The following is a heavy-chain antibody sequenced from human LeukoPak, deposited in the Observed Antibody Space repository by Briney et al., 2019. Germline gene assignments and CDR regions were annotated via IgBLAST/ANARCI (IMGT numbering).Heavy chain of an antibody. CDR3: AREIESSDEWLFQYYYHYYMDV. Sequence: ASVKVSCKASGGTFSSYAISWVRQAPGQGLEWMGGIIPIFGTANYAQKFQGRVTITADKSTSTAYMELSSLRSEDTAVYYCAREIESSDEWLFQYYYHYYMDVWGKGTTVTVSS. CDR1: GGTFSSYA. CDR2: IIPIFGTA. J-gene: IGHJ6*03. V-gene: IGHV1-69*06. D-gene: IGHD3-3*01.